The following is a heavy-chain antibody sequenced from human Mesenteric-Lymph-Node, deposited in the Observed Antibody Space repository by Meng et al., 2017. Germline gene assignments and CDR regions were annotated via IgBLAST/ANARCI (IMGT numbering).Heavy chain of an antibody. Sequence: QVHLQQSGPGLVKPSQTPSPPSAISGDSVSSHSAAWHWIRQSPSRGLEWLGRTYYRSKWYNDYAVSVKSRITINPDTSKNQFSLQLNSVTPEDTAVYYCARGTWAKWTPWGQGTLVTVSS. V-gene: IGHV6-1*01. J-gene: IGHJ4*02. CDR2: TYYRSKWYN. D-gene: IGHD3/OR15-3a*01. CDR1: GDSVSSHSAA. CDR3: ARGTWAKWTP.